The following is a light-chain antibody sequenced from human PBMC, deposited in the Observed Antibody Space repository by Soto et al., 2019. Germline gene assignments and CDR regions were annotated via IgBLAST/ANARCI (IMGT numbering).Light chain of an antibody. V-gene: IGKV3-15*01. J-gene: IGKJ4*01. CDR3: QQYNNWPSLT. CDR1: ERIYSAY. CDR2: GAS. Sequence: EVVLTQSPGTLSLSRGERATLSCRASERIYSAYLGWYQQKPGQAPRLVIYGASTRATGIPARFSGSGSGTEFTLTISSLQSEDFAVYYCQQYNNWPSLTFGGGTKVDIK.